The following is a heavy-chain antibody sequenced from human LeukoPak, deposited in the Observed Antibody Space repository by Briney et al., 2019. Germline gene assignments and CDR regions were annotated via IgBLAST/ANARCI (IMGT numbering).Heavy chain of an antibody. D-gene: IGHD3-16*01. CDR3: ARGPYGPFDY. V-gene: IGHV4-34*01. CDR1: GGSFSGYC. Sequence: SETLSLTCAVYGGSFSGYCWSWIRQPPGKGLEWIGEINHSGSTNYNPSLKSRVTISVDTSKNQFSLKLSSVTAADTAVYYCARGPYGPFDYWGQGTLVTVSS. J-gene: IGHJ4*02. CDR2: INHSGST.